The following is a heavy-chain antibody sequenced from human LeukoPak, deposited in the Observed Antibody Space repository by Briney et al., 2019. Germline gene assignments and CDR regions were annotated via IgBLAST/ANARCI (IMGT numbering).Heavy chain of an antibody. D-gene: IGHD2/OR15-2a*01. J-gene: IGHJ4*02. CDR1: GYTFTYFA. Sequence: ASVKVSCKASGYTFTYFAMNWMRQAPGQGPEWMGWINTYTGNPAYAQGFTGRFVFSLDTSVSTAYLQISSLKAEDTAVYYCARGNMSVAGYWGQGTLVTVSS. CDR3: ARGNMSVAGY. V-gene: IGHV7-4-1*02. CDR2: INTYTGNP.